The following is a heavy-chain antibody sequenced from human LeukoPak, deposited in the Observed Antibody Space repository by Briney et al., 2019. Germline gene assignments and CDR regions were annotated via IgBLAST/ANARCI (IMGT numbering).Heavy chain of an antibody. V-gene: IGHV3-21*01. J-gene: IGHJ4*02. CDR1: GFTFSSYS. D-gene: IGHD3-3*01. CDR3: ARVLRFLEWLAPFDY. CDR2: ISSSSSYI. Sequence: GSLRLSCAASGFTFSSYSMNWVRQAPGKGLEWVSSISSSSSYIYYADSVKGRFTISRDNAKNSLYLQMNSLRAEDTAVYYCARVLRFLEWLAPFDYWGQGTLVTVSS.